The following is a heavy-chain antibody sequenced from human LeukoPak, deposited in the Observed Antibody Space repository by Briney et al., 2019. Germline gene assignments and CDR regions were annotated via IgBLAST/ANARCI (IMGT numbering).Heavy chain of an antibody. V-gene: IGHV1-2*02. CDR2: INPNSGGT. D-gene: IGHD6-19*01. CDR1: GYTFTGYC. CDR3: ARIAVTSSRAYFDY. Sequence: GASVKVSCKASGYTFTGYCIHWVRQAPGQGLEWMGWINPNSGGTNYAQKFQGRVTMTRDTSISTAYMELSRLRSDDTAVYYCARIAVTSSRAYFDYWGQGTLVTVSS. J-gene: IGHJ4*02.